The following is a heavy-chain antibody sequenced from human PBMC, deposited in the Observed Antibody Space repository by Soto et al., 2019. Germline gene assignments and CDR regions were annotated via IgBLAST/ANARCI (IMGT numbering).Heavy chain of an antibody. D-gene: IGHD2-2*01. CDR3: AREDIVVVPAAIFRSEPRFDP. CDR1: GYTFTSYY. J-gene: IGHJ5*02. V-gene: IGHV1-46*03. CDR2: INPSGGST. Sequence: GASVKVSCKASGYTFTSYYMHWVRQAPGQGLEWMGIINPSGGSTSYAQKFQGRVTMTRDTSTSTVYMELSSLRSEDTAVYYCAREDIVVVPAAIFRSEPRFDPWGQGTLVTVSS.